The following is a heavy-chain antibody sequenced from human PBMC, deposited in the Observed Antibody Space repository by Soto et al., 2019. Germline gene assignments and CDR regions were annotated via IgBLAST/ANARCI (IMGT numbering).Heavy chain of an antibody. CDR3: ARETPYGSGGSWQTFDY. J-gene: IGHJ4*02. CDR1: GGTFSSYA. CDR2: IIPIFGTA. D-gene: IGHD2-15*01. Sequence: QVQLVQSGAEVKKPGSSVKVSCKASGGTFSSYAISWVRQAPGQGLEWMGGIIPIFGTANYAQKFQGRVTITADEATSPAYMELSSLRSEDTAVYYCARETPYGSGGSWQTFDYWGQGTLVTVSS. V-gene: IGHV1-69*01.